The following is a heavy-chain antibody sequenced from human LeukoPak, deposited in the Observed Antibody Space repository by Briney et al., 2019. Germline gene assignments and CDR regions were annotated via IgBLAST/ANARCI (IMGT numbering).Heavy chain of an antibody. CDR2: FNHNGIT. CDR3: ARGRALVTPFDY. D-gene: IGHD4-23*01. J-gene: IGHJ4*02. CDR1: GGSIRSYY. Sequence: SETLSLTCTVSGGSIRSYYWSWIRQPPGKGLEWIGEFNHNGITSYNPSLKSRVTISIDTSKNQFSLKLSSVTAADTAVYYCARGRALVTPFDYWGQGTLVTVSS. V-gene: IGHV4-59*01.